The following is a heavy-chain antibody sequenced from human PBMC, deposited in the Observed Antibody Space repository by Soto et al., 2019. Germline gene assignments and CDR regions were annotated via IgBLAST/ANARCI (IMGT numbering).Heavy chain of an antibody. V-gene: IGHV3-64D*08. CDR1: GFTFSSYA. Sequence: EVQLVESGGGLVQPGGSLRLSCSASGFTFSSYAMHWVRQAPGKGLEYVSAISSNGGSTYYADSVKGRFTISRDNSKNTLYLQMSSLRAEDTAVYYCVKDRGGGDRKTKGPSSYFQHWGQGTLVTVSS. CDR2: ISSNGGST. J-gene: IGHJ1*01. D-gene: IGHD2-21*02. CDR3: VKDRGGGDRKTKGPSSYFQH.